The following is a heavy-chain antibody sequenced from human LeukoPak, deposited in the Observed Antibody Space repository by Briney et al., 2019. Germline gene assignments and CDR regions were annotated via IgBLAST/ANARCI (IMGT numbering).Heavy chain of an antibody. J-gene: IGHJ4*02. V-gene: IGHV4-59*08. CDR3: ARRVSGSLYYFDY. Sequence: SETLSLTCTVSGGSIGSYYWSWIRQPPGKGLEWIGYIYYSGSTDYNPSLKSRVTISVDTSKNQFSLKLSSVTAADTAVYYCARRVSGSLYYFDYWGQGTLVTVSS. CDR1: GGSIGSYY. D-gene: IGHD3-10*01. CDR2: IYYSGST.